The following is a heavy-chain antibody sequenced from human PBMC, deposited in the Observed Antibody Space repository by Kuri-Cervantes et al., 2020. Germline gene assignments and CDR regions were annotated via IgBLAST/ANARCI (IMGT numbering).Heavy chain of an antibody. CDR1: GCSFTSYW. V-gene: IGHV5-51*01. CDR2: IYPGDSDT. CDR3: ARLGGGRGTAMDMDY. J-gene: IGHJ4*02. D-gene: IGHD5-18*01. Sequence: GESLKISCKGSGCSFTSYWIGWVRQMPGKGLEWMGIIYPGDSDTRYSPSFQGQVTISADKSISTAYLQWSSLKASDTAMYYCARLGGGRGTAMDMDYWGQGTLVTVSS.